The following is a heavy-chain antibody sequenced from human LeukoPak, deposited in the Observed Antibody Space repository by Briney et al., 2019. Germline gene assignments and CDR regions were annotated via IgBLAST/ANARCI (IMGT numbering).Heavy chain of an antibody. J-gene: IGHJ4*02. CDR3: ARGQSGNDSRLWVFDY. CDR1: GGTFSSYA. CDR2: IIPIFGTA. D-gene: IGHD5-12*01. Sequence: SVKVSCKASGGTFSSYAISWVRQAPGQGLEWMGRIIPIFGTANYAQKFQGRVTITTDESTSTAYMELSSLRSEDTAVYYCARGQSGNDSRLWVFDYWGQGTLVTVSS. V-gene: IGHV1-69*05.